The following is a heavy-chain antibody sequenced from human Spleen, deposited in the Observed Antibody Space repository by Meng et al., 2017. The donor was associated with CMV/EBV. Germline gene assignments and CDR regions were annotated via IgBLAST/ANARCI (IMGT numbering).Heavy chain of an antibody. CDR1: GGSFSGYY. CDR2: INHSGST. Sequence: LQQWGEGLLKPSETLSLPWAVYGGSFSGYYWSWIRQPPGKGLEWIGEINHSGSTNYNPSLKSRVTISVDTSKNQFSLKLSSVTAADTAVYYCAGANGIDYWGQGTLVTVSS. CDR3: AGANGIDY. V-gene: IGHV4-34*01. D-gene: IGHD1-1*01. J-gene: IGHJ4*02.